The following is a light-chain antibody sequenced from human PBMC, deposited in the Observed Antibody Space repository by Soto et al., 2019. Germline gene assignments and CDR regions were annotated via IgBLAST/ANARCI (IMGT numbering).Light chain of an antibody. CDR2: DAS. CDR3: QQRSNWPPIT. J-gene: IGKJ5*01. V-gene: IGKV3-11*01. Sequence: EIVLTQSPATLSLSPWERATLSCRASQSVSSYLAWYQQKPGQAPRLLIYDASNRATGIPARFSGSGSGTDFTLTISSLEPEDFAVYYYQQRSNWPPITFGQGTRLEIK. CDR1: QSVSSY.